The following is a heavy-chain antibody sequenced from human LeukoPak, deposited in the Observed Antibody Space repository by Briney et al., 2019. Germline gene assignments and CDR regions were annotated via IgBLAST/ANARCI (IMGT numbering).Heavy chain of an antibody. J-gene: IGHJ6*03. CDR3: AGFGELFDFLGTSRNYYYYYMDV. CDR2: LYYSGST. V-gene: IGHV4-59*01. D-gene: IGHD3-10*01. CDR1: GASISRYY. Sequence: SETLSLTCTVSGASISRYYWSWIRQPPGKGLEWIGYLYYSGSTNYNHSLKSRVTISVDTSKNQFSLKLSSVTAADAAVYYCAGFGELFDFLGTSRNYYYYYMDVWGKGTTVTVSS.